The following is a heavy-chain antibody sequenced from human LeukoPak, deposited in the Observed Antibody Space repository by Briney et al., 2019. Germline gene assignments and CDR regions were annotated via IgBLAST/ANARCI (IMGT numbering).Heavy chain of an antibody. Sequence: PSETLSLTCAASGYSISSGYYWGWIRQPPGKGLEWIGSVYHSGSTYYNPSLKSRVTISVDTSKNQFSLKLSSVTAADTAVYYCARHATYYYDSSGYFDYWGQGTLVTVSS. J-gene: IGHJ4*02. D-gene: IGHD3-22*01. CDR1: GYSISSGYY. V-gene: IGHV4-38-2*01. CDR2: VYHSGST. CDR3: ARHATYYYDSSGYFDY.